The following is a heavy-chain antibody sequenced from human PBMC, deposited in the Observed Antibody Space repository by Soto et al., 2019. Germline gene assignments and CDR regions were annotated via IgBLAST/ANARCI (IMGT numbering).Heavy chain of an antibody. Sequence: GGSLRLSCAASGFTFSSYAMNWVRQAPGKGLEWVSVISGSGASTYYADSVKGRFTISRDNAKNTLYLQMNSLRVEDTAVYYCARDRPHSWLDPWGQGTLVTVSS. CDR1: GFTFSSYA. CDR2: ISGSGAST. J-gene: IGHJ5*02. V-gene: IGHV3-23*01. CDR3: ARDRPHSWLDP.